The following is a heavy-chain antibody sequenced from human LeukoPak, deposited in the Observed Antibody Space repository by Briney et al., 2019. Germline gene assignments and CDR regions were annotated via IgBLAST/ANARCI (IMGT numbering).Heavy chain of an antibody. CDR2: IYTSGST. CDR3: ARSRITITFGGVIAEYYFDY. V-gene: IGHV4-4*07. J-gene: IGHJ4*02. Sequence: PSETLSLTCTVSGGSISSYYWSWIRQPAGKGLEWIGRIYTSGSTNYNPSLKSRVTMSVDTSKNQFSLKLSSVTAADTAVYYCARSRITITFGGVIAEYYFDYWGQGTLVTVSS. CDR1: GGSISSYY. D-gene: IGHD3-16*02.